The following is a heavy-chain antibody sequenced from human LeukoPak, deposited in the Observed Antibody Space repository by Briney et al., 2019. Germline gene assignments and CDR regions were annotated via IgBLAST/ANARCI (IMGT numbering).Heavy chain of an antibody. V-gene: IGHV4-59*01. Sequence: SXXLXLTCTVSGGSITSYYWSWLRQPPGKGLEWIGYIYSSGGTNYNPSLKRRVTISVDPSKNQFSLKLISVTAADTAVYYCARGGVLARRAFDIWGQGTMVTVSS. J-gene: IGHJ3*02. CDR3: ARGGVLARRAFDI. CDR1: GGSITSYY. CDR2: IYSSGGT. D-gene: IGHD3-3*01.